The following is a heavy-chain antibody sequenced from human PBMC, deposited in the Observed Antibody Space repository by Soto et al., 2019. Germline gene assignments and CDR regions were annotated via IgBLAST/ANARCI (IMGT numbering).Heavy chain of an antibody. V-gene: IGHV4-31*02. CDR2: IYYSGST. CDR3: ARGYYYDSSGYLAPAEYFQH. J-gene: IGHJ1*01. D-gene: IGHD3-22*01. Sequence: SETLSLTCTVSGGSISSGGYYWSWIRQHPGKGLEWIGYIYYSGSTYSNPSLKSRVTISVDTSKNQFSLKLSSVTAADTAVYYCARGYYYDSSGYLAPAEYFQHWGQGTLVTVLL. CDR1: GGSISSGGYY.